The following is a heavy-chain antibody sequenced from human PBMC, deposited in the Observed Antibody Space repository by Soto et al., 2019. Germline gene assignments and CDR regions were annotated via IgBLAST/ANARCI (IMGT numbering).Heavy chain of an antibody. CDR1: GFTFSSYG. V-gene: IGHV3-30*18. Sequence: QVQLVESGGGVDQPGRSLRLSCAASGFTFSSYGMHWVRQAPGKGLEWVAVISYDGSTKYYADSVKGRFTISRDNSKNTLSLQMNSLRAEDTAVYDCAKDCGGGSYYVDYWGQGTLVTVSS. D-gene: IGHD2-15*01. J-gene: IGHJ4*02. CDR2: ISYDGSTK. CDR3: AKDCGGGSYYVDY.